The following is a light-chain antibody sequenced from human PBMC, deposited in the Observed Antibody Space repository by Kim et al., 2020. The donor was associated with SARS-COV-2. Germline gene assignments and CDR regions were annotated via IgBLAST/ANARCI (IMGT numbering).Light chain of an antibody. Sequence: VESATLSARARKTDTSNTVAWSQQKPGRAPRLLIYGASDRATGIPERFSGSGSATDFTLPIARLEPEDFALYCCQQYSSSPLTFGGGTKVEIK. CDR2: GAS. V-gene: IGKV3-20*01. J-gene: IGKJ4*01. CDR1: KTDTSNT. CDR3: QQYSSSPLT.